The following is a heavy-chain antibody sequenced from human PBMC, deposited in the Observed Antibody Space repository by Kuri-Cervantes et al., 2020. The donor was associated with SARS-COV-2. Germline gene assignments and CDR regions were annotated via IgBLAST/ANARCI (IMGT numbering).Heavy chain of an antibody. CDR3: ARGGTGSFTWFEP. V-gene: IGHV1-2*02. CDR2: VNPNSGGP. CDR1: GYTFTGYY. J-gene: IGHJ5*02. Sequence: SVPVSCKASGYTFTGYYMHWVRQAPGQGLEWMGWVNPNSGGPNYAQKFQGRVTMTRDTSISTAYMELRRPRSDDTATYYCARGGTGSFTWFEPWGQGTLVTVSS.